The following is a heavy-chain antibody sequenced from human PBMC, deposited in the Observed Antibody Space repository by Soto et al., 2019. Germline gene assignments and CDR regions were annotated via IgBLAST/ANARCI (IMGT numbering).Heavy chain of an antibody. J-gene: IGHJ6*02. D-gene: IGHD3-16*01. CDR2: ISYDGSNK. CDR3: ARGGGEDYYYYGMDV. V-gene: IGHV3-30-3*01. CDR1: GFTFINYA. Sequence: GGSLRLSCAASGFTFINYAMSWVRQAPGKGLEWVAVISYDGSNKYYADSVKGRFTISRDNSKNTLYLQMNSLRAEDTAVYYCARGGGEDYYYYGMDVWGQGTTVTVSS.